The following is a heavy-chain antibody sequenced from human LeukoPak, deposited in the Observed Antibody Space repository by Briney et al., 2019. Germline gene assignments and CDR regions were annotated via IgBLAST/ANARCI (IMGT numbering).Heavy chain of an antibody. CDR1: GFTFSSYG. J-gene: IGHJ6*04. Sequence: GGSLRLSCASSGFTFSSYGMHWVRQAPGKGLEWVAVIWYDGSNKYYADSVKGRFTISRDNSKNTLYLQMNSLRAEDTAVYYCAKLGHTKSDVWGKGTTVTVSS. CDR2: IWYDGSNK. D-gene: IGHD1-1*01. V-gene: IGHV3-33*06. CDR3: AKLGHTKSDV.